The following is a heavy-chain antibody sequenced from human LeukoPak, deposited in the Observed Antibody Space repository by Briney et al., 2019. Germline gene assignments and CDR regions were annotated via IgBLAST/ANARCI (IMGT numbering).Heavy chain of an antibody. CDR3: AKYFGSY. Sequence: SETLSLTCAVYGGSFSGYYWSWIRQPPGKRLEWIGEINHSCSTNFNPSLKSRVTISVNTSKNQFSLKLGSVTAADSAVYFCAKYFGSYWGQGTLVTVSS. J-gene: IGHJ4*02. CDR1: GGSFSGYY. D-gene: IGHD3-9*01. CDR2: INHSCST. V-gene: IGHV4-34*01.